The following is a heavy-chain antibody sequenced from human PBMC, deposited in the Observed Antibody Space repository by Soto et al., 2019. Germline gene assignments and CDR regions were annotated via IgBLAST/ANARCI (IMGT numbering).Heavy chain of an antibody. CDR2: IYSGGST. V-gene: IGHV3-66*01. J-gene: IGHJ4*02. Sequence: GGSLRLSCAASGFTVSSNYMSWVRQAPGKGLEWVSVIYSGGSTYYADSVKGRVTISRDNSKNTLYLQMNSLRAEDTAVYYCARDKPGIAVAGTNYWGQGTLVTVSS. CDR3: ARDKPGIAVAGTNY. D-gene: IGHD6-19*01. CDR1: GFTVSSNY.